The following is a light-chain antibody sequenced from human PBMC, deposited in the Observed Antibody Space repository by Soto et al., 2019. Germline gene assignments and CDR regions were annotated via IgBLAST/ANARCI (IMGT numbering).Light chain of an antibody. J-gene: IGKJ1*01. CDR2: GAS. V-gene: IGKV3-15*01. CDR1: QSVTDN. Sequence: EIVLTQSPATLSVSPGERATLSCRASQSVTDNLAWYQQKPGQAPRLLIYGASTRASGIPARFSGSGSGTDFTLTISSLQSEDSAVYYCQQSNSWPRTFGQGTKVDIK. CDR3: QQSNSWPRT.